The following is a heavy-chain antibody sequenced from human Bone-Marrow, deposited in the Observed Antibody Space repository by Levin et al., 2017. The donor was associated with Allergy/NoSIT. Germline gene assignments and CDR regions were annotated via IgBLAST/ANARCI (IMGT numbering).Heavy chain of an antibody. CDR3: AKTGGNYRHDFES. Sequence: HAGGSLRLSCVGSGFTVSDHGIHWVRQAPGKGLEWVSVSSYDGNKEFYGDFVKGRFTMSRDNSKNTVYLYLNSLRVEDTALYYCAKTGGNYRHDFESWAQGILVTVSS. CDR2: SSYDGNKE. V-gene: IGHV3-30*18. CDR1: GFTVSDHG. D-gene: IGHD5-24*01. J-gene: IGHJ4*02.